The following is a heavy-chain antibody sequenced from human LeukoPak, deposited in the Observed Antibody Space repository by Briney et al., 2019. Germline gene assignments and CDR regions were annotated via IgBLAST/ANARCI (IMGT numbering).Heavy chain of an antibody. CDR1: GFTVSSNY. CDR2: IYSGGST. Sequence: GGSLRLSCAASGFTVSSNYMSWVRQAPGKGLELVSVIYSGGSTYYADSVKGRFTISRDNSKNTLYLQMNSLRAEDTAVYYCAREGEGATAFDYWGQGTLVTVSS. J-gene: IGHJ4*02. D-gene: IGHD1-26*01. V-gene: IGHV3-53*01. CDR3: AREGEGATAFDY.